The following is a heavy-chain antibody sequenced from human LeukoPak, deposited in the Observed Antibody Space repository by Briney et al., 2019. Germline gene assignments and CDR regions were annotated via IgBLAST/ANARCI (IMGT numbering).Heavy chain of an antibody. CDR1: SVSLTNYY. CDR2: VYYSGST. J-gene: IGHJ4*02. D-gene: IGHD3-9*01. V-gene: IGHV4-59*01. CDR3: TRDLVTDYYHHYFDY. Sequence: SETLSLTCTVSSVSLTNYYWSWIRQPPGKGLEWIGYVYYSGSTNYNPSLKSRVTISVDTSKNQFSLKLSPVTAADTAIYYCTRDLVTDYYHHYFDYWGQGTLVTVSS.